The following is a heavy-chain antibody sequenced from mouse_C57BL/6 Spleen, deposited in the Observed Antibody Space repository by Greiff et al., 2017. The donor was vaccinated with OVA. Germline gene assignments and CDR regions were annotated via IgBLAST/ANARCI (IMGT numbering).Heavy chain of an antibody. D-gene: IGHD1-1*01. J-gene: IGHJ3*01. Sequence: VQLQQSGPELVKPGASVKISCKASGYTFTDYYMNWVKQSHGKSLEWIGDINPNNGGTSYNQKFKGKATLTVDKSSSTAYMELRSLTSEDSAVYYCARYGYYGSSSAYWGQGTLVTVSA. V-gene: IGHV1-26*01. CDR1: GYTFTDYY. CDR2: INPNNGGT. CDR3: ARYGYYGSSSAY.